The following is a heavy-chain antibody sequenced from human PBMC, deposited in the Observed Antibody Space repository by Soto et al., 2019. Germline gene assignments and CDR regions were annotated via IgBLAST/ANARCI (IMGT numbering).Heavy chain of an antibody. CDR3: SCHPFRNNCVRP. V-gene: IGHV4-31*03. CDR1: DGSITSGSYY. Sequence: QVHLQESGPGLVKPSQTLSLTSTVSDGSITSGSYYWSWIRQHPVKGLEWLGHIDDSGTTYYNPSHYNRLTISADTSKHQVSLNLNSDSASDTPAHYCSCHPFRNNCVRPGRQANLVTVSS. CDR2: IDDSGTT. J-gene: IGHJ5*02.